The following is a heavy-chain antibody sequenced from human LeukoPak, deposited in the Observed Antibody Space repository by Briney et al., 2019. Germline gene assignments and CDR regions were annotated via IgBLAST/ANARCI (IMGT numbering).Heavy chain of an antibody. D-gene: IGHD3-22*01. CDR3: ARGSGTMIVVVIDY. CDR1: GFTFSTYT. CDR2: ISSSSSYI. J-gene: IGHJ4*02. V-gene: IGHV3-21*01. Sequence: GGSLRLSCAASGFTFSTYTMHWVRQAPGKGLEWVSSISSSSSYIYYADSVKGRFTISRDNAKNSLYLQMNSLRAEDTAVYYCARGSGTMIVVVIDYWGQGTLVTVSS.